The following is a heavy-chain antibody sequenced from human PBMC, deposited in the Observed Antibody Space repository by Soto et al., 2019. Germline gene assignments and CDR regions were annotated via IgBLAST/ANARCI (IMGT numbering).Heavy chain of an antibody. D-gene: IGHD3-22*01. J-gene: IGHJ3*02. CDR1: GGTFSSYA. CDR3: ARGGSGYQEDAFDI. V-gene: IGHV1-69*01. CDR2: IIPIFGTA. Sequence: SMKFSCKASGGTFSSYAISWVRQAPGQGLEWMGGIIPIFGTANYAQKFQGRVTITADESTSTAYMELSSLRSEDTAVYYCARGGSGYQEDAFDIWGQGTMVTVSS.